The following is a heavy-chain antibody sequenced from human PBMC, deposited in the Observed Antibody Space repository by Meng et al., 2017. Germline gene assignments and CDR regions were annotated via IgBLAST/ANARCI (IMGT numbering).Heavy chain of an antibody. D-gene: IGHD6-6*01. V-gene: IGHV3-33*01. CDR1: GFTFSSYG. CDR2: IWYDGSNK. Sequence: GESLKISCAASGFTFSSYGMHWVRQAPGKGLEWVAVIWYDGSNKYYADSVKGRFTISRDNSKNTLYLQMNSLRAEDTAVYYCARDPAARSYYYYGKDVWGQGTTVTVSS. CDR3: ARDPAARSYYYYGKDV. J-gene: IGHJ6*01.